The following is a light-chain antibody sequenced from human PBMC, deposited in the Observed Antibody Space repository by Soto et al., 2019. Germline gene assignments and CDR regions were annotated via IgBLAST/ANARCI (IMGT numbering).Light chain of an antibody. V-gene: IGKV3-15*01. CDR1: HSVGSN. Sequence: GMTQSPTTLSVSPGGIATLSCRASHSVGSNLAWYQQNPGQAPRLLIYGASTRATGVPARFSGSGSATQFTLTISSLQSEDFGFYYCQQYKQWPVAFGGGTKVDIK. J-gene: IGKJ4*01. CDR3: QQYKQWPVA. CDR2: GAS.